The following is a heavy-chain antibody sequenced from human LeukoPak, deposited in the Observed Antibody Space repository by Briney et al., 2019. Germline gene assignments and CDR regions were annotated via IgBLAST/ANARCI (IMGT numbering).Heavy chain of an antibody. CDR1: GFTFSSDW. D-gene: IGHD2-2*01. CDR2: IKPDGSEA. Sequence: GGSLRLSCAASGFTFSSDWMSWVRQAPGKGLEWVANIKPDGSEAAFADSVKGRVAISRDNAKNSLYLQLNSLRAEDTAVYYCAREEIGWTPAGQGYWGQGTLVTVSS. V-gene: IGHV3-7*01. CDR3: AREEIGWTPAGQGY. J-gene: IGHJ4*02.